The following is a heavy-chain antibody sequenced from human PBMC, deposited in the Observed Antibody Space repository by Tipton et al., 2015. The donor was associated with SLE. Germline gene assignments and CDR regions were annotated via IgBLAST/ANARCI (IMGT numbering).Heavy chain of an antibody. J-gene: IGHJ4*02. CDR2: ISYSGRT. CDR3: AKADYDFWSGLDY. CDR1: GGSISSYY. D-gene: IGHD3-3*01. V-gene: IGHV4-59*01. Sequence: TLSLTCTVSGGSISSYYWSWIRQPPGKGLEWIGNISYSGRTNYNPSLKSRVTMSLDTSKNQFSLKLSSVTAADTAVYYCAKADYDFWSGLDYWGQGTLVTVSS.